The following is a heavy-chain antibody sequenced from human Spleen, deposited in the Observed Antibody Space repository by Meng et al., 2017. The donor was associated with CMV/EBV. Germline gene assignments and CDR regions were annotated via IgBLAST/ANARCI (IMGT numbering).Heavy chain of an antibody. CDR3: AKSGQLGGYHYYGMDV. Sequence: GESLKISCAGSGFIFDDYAMHWVRQAPGKGLEWVSLISWHGGTTYYADSVKGRFTISRDNSKDTLFLQMSSLRAEDTAVYYCAKSGQLGGYHYYGMDVWGQGTTVTVSS. CDR2: ISWHGGTT. D-gene: IGHD4-23*01. J-gene: IGHJ6*02. V-gene: IGHV3-43D*03. CDR1: GFIFDDYA.